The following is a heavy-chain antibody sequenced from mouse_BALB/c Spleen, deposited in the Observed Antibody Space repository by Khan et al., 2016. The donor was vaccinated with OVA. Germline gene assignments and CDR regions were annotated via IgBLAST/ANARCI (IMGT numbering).Heavy chain of an antibody. CDR2: VNPNNGDT. CDR1: GYSFTAYY. Sequence: VQLQQSGPDLVKPGASVKISCKASGYSFTAYYLSWVKQSHGESLEWIGRVNPNNGDTTYNQKFKGKAILTVDKSSNTAYMDLRSLTSEDSAVYYCAREYDFFAYWGQGTLVTVSA. V-gene: IGHV1-26*01. CDR3: AREYDFFAY. D-gene: IGHD2-14*01. J-gene: IGHJ3*01.